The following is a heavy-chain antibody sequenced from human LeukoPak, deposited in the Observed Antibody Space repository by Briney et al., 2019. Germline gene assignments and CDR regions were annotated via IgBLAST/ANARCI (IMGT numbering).Heavy chain of an antibody. Sequence: GGSLRLSCAASGFTFSSYSVNWVRQAPGKGLEWVSSISTIISYIYYADSVKGRFTISRDNAKNSLYLQMNSLRAEDTAVYYCARDLYGDYAFDIWGQGTMVTVSS. V-gene: IGHV3-21*01. CDR2: ISTIISYI. CDR3: ARDLYGDYAFDI. CDR1: GFTFSSYS. J-gene: IGHJ3*02. D-gene: IGHD4-17*01.